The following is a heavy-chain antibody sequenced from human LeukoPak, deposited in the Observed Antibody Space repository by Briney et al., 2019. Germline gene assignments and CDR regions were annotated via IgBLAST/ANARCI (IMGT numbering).Heavy chain of an antibody. CDR1: GYTFTSYD. CDR2: MNPNSGNT. CDR3: ARLSLAVAGSKFDY. J-gene: IGHJ4*02. V-gene: IGHV1-8*01. Sequence: ASVKVSCKASGYTFTSYDINWVRQATGQGLKWMGWMNPNSGNTGYAQKFQGRVTMTRNTSISTAYMELSSLRSEDAAVYYCARLSLAVAGSKFDYWGQGPLVTVSS. D-gene: IGHD6-19*01.